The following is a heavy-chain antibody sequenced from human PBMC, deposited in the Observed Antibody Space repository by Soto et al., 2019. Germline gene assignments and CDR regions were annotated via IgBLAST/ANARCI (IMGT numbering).Heavy chain of an antibody. D-gene: IGHD3-10*01. CDR2: ISYDGSNK. CDR3: ARAAARYGSGNYGMDV. V-gene: IGHV3-30-3*01. CDR1: GFTFSSYA. Sequence: QVQLVESGGGVVKPGRSLSLSCAASGFTFSSYAMHWVRQAPGKGLEWVAVISYDGSNKYYADSVKGRFTISRDNSKNTLYLQMNSLRAEDTAVYYCARAAARYGSGNYGMDVWGHGTTVTVSS. J-gene: IGHJ6*02.